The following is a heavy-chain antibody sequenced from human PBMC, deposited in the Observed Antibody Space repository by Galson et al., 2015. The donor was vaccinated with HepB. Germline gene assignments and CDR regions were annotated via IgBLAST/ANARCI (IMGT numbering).Heavy chain of an antibody. CDR3: AREVVGLREGQLFGEGFDY. Sequence: QPPGKGLEWIGYIYYSGDTYYNPPLKSRASLSVDTSKNQFSLKLSSVTGADTAVYYCAREVVGLREGQLFGEGFDYWGRGTLVTVSS. J-gene: IGHJ4*02. CDR2: IYYSGDT. D-gene: IGHD3-10*02. V-gene: IGHV4-30-4*01.